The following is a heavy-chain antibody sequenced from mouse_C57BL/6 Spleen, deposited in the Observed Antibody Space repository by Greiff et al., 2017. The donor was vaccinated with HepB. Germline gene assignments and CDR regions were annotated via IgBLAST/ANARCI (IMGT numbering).Heavy chain of an antibody. D-gene: IGHD4-1*01. CDR3: ARLSNLGYFDY. CDR2: ISSGGSYT. Sequence: EVHLVESGGDLVKPGGSLKLSCAASGFTFSSYGMSWVRQTPDKRLEWVATISSGGSYTYYPDSVKGRFTISRDNAKNTLYLQMSSLKSEDTAMYYCARLSNLGYFDYWGQGTTLTVSS. J-gene: IGHJ2*01. CDR1: GFTFSSYG. V-gene: IGHV5-6*01.